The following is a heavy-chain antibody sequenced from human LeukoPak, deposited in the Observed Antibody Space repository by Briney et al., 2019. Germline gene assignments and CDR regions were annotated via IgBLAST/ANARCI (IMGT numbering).Heavy chain of an antibody. CDR3: ARGRFAELLFDI. CDR1: GYSISSGYY. CDR2: IYHTGET. D-gene: IGHD3-10*01. V-gene: IGHV4-38-2*02. Sequence: SETLSLTCTVAGYSISSGYYWGWLRQSPGKGLEWIASIYHTGETHYHPSLKSRVSISVDTSNDQFSLRSTSATAADTAMYYCARGRFAELLFDIWGQGTLVTVSS. J-gene: IGHJ4*02.